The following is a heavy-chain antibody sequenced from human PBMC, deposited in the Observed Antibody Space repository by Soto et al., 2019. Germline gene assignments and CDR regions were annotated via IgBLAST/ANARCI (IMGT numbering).Heavy chain of an antibody. Sequence: GGSLRLSCAASGFTFSSYWMHWVRQAPGKGLVWVSRINSDGSSTSYADSVKGRFTISRDNAKNTLYLQMNRLRAEDTAVYYCASRAKYSSSSDAFDIWGQGTMVTVSS. J-gene: IGHJ3*02. CDR2: INSDGSST. V-gene: IGHV3-74*01. CDR3: ASRAKYSSSSDAFDI. CDR1: GFTFSSYW. D-gene: IGHD6-6*01.